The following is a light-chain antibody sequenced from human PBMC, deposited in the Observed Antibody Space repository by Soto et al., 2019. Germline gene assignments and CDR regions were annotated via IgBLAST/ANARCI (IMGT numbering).Light chain of an antibody. CDR2: GAS. Sequence: SPGEKATLSCRASQSVSSNLAWYQQKPGQAPRLLIYGASTRATGIPARFSGSVSGTQFTLSIIGLRSRDSSVTSRPLYNTGPPLSCARGTRLEIK. CDR1: QSVSSN. CDR3: PLYNTGPPLS. V-gene: IGKV3-15*01. J-gene: IGKJ5*01.